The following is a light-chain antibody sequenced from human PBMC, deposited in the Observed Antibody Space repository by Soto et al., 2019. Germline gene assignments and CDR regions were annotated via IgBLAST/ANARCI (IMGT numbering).Light chain of an antibody. CDR2: DVS. V-gene: IGLV2-14*01. J-gene: IGLJ1*01. Sequence: QSALTQPASVSGSPGQSIIISCTGTSSDVGGYNYVSWYQQHPGKAPKLMIYDVSNRPSGVSNRFSGSKSGNTASLTISELQAEDEADYYCSSYTSSSTLFGTGTKVTVL. CDR3: SSYTSSSTL. CDR1: SSDVGGYNY.